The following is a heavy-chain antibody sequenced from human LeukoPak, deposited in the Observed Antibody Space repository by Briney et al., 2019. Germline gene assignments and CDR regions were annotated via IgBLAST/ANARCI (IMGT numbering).Heavy chain of an antibody. CDR1: GFTFSSYA. V-gene: IGHV3-23*01. Sequence: GGSLTLSCAASGFTFSSYAMSWVRQAPGKGLEWVSAIRGGGGITYYADSVKGRFTISRDNSKNTLYLQMNSLRAEDTAVYYCANGHFGSGSYPILDYWGQGTLVTVSS. CDR2: IRGGGGIT. J-gene: IGHJ4*02. CDR3: ANGHFGSGSYPILDY. D-gene: IGHD3-10*01.